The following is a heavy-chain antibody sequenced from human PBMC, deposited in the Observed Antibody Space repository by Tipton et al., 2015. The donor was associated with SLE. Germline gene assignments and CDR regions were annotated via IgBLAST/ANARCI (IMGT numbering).Heavy chain of an antibody. D-gene: IGHD1-26*01. J-gene: IGHJ4*02. V-gene: IGHV3-20*04. CDR1: GLTFDDSD. CDR2: INWSGDST. CDR3: ARVVWSYGTIDF. Sequence: GSLRLSCAASGLTFDDSDMSWVRQVPGRGLEWVSSINWSGDSTYYVDSVKGRFTISRDNAKSSLYLQMNSLRAEDTALYFCARVVWSYGTIDFWGRGTLVTVSS.